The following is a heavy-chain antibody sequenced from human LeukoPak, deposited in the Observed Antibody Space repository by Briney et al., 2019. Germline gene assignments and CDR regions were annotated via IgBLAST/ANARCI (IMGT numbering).Heavy chain of an antibody. CDR1: GFAFSSYN. Sequence: GGSLRLSCAASGFAFSSYNMNWVRQAPGKGLEWISYIGSSGSPTHYADSVGGRFTISRDNAKNSLYLQMNGLRDEDTAVYFCARRPYSDTSGRLSDVWGQGTTVTVSS. J-gene: IGHJ6*02. CDR3: ARRPYSDTSGRLSDV. D-gene: IGHD3-22*01. CDR2: IGSSGSPT. V-gene: IGHV3-48*02.